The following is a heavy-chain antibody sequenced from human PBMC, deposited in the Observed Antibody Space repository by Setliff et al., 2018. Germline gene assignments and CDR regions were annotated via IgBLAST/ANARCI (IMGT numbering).Heavy chain of an antibody. J-gene: IGHJ5*02. D-gene: IGHD2-2*01. CDR1: GYRFTSYW. Sequence: GASLKISCKGSGYRFTSYWIGWVRQMPGKGLEWMGIIYPGDSVTRYSPSFQGQVAISADKSISTAYLQWSSLKASDTAMYYCARRVGVVVSNWFDPWGQGTLVTVSS. V-gene: IGHV5-51*01. CDR2: IYPGDSVT. CDR3: ARRVGVVVSNWFDP.